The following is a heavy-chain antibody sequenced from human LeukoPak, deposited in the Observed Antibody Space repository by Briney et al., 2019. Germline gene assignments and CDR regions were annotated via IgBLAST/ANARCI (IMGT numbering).Heavy chain of an antibody. D-gene: IGHD3-10*01. Sequence: PGGSLRLSCAASGFTVSTYYMTWVRQAPGKGLECVSVIYSGGSTYYADSVKGRFTISRDNAKNTLYLQMSNLRAEDTAEYYCARDTYGSGSYCNFWGQGTLVTVSS. J-gene: IGHJ4*02. CDR1: GFTVSTYY. CDR2: IYSGGST. V-gene: IGHV3-53*01. CDR3: ARDTYGSGSYCNF.